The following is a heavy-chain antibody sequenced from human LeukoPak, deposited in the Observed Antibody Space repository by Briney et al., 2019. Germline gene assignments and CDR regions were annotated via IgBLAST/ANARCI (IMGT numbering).Heavy chain of an antibody. J-gene: IGHJ4*02. D-gene: IGHD3-9*01. Sequence: GGSLTLFCVASGFTFSPCCMHCIRQAPGKGLLWVSRLSGDGSSTRFADSLKGRFTISRDNAKNTLYLQMNSLRAEDTAVYFCTRALTALPNFIDNWGQGTLVTVSS. CDR2: LSGDGSST. V-gene: IGHV3-74*01. CDR3: TRALTALPNFIDN. CDR1: GFTFSPCC.